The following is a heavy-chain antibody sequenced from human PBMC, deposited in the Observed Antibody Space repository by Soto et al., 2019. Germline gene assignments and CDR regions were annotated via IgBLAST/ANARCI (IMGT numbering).Heavy chain of an antibody. V-gene: IGHV1-8*01. D-gene: IGHD3-3*01. CDR2: MNPNSGNT. Sequence: QVQLVQSGAEVKKPGASVKVSCKASGYTFTSYDINWVRQATGQGLEWMGWMNPNSGNTGYAQKFQGRVTMTRNTSISTAYMELSSLISEDTAVYYCARDPEAYYVFWSGYQPPWYMDVWGKGTTVTVSS. J-gene: IGHJ6*03. CDR1: GYTFTSYD. CDR3: ARDPEAYYVFWSGYQPPWYMDV.